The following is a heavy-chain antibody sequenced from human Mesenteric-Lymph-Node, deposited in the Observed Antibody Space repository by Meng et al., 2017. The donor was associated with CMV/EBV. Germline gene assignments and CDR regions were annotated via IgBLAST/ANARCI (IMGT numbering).Heavy chain of an antibody. D-gene: IGHD3-10*01. V-gene: IGHV3-9*01. Sequence: SLKISCAASGFTFDDYAMHWVRQAPGKGLEWISCITWNSARVDYADSVKGRFTISRDNAKNSLYLQMNSLRAEDTALYYCAKAGTQVGGYFDYWGQGTLVTVSS. CDR2: ITWNSARV. CDR3: AKAGTQVGGYFDY. J-gene: IGHJ4*02. CDR1: GFTFDDYA.